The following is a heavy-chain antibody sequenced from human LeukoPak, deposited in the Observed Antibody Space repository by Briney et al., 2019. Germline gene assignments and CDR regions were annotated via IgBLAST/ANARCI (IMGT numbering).Heavy chain of an antibody. D-gene: IGHD2-2*01. V-gene: IGHV4-59*01. CDR2: IYYSGST. CDR1: GGSISSYY. J-gene: IGHJ2*01. Sequence: PSETLSLTCTVSGGSISSYYWSWIRQPPGKGLEWIGYIYYSGSTNYNPSLKSRVTISVDTSKNQFSLKLSSVTAADTAVYYCARVTSWDIVVVPDYWYFDLWGRGTLVTVSS. CDR3: ARVTSWDIVVVPDYWYFDL.